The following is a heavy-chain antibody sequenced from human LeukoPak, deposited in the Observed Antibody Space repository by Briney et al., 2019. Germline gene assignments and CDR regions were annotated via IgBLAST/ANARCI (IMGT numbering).Heavy chain of an antibody. Sequence: PGRSLRLSCVASGFTFDDYAMHWVRQPPGKDLEWVPGISWNSGSIGYADSVKGRFTISRDNAKNSLYLQMNSLRAEDTALYYCAATSRMGYFDYWGQGTLVTVSS. J-gene: IGHJ4*02. V-gene: IGHV3-9*01. CDR1: GFTFDDYA. CDR3: AATSRMGYFDY. D-gene: IGHD2-8*01. CDR2: ISWNSGSI.